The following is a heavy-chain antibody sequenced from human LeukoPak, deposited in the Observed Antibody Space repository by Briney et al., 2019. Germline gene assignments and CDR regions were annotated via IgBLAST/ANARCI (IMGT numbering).Heavy chain of an antibody. Sequence: PGGSLRLSCAASGFTFITYNMNWVRQAPGKGLEWVSSITSSSIHTFYADSVRGRFTISRDNAKNSLYLQMNSLRAEDTAVYYCARSSRELGGYAPWELMPPFDYWGQGTLVTVSS. CDR1: GFTFITYN. CDR3: ARSSRELGGYAPWELMPPFDY. CDR2: ITSSSIHT. V-gene: IGHV3-21*01. D-gene: IGHD1-7*01. J-gene: IGHJ4*02.